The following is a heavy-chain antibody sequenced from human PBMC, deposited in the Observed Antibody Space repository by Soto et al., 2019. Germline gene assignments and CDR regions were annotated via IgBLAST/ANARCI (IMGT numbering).Heavy chain of an antibody. CDR3: ARDRPSGATHFDY. V-gene: IGHV4-59*01. Sequence: PSEALSLTCTVSGGAISKYYWSVIRQPPGQGLEWIGYIYYSGSTNYNPSLKSRVTISVDTSKNQFSPKLSSVTAADTAVYYCARDRPSGATHFDYWGQGTLVTVS. CDR1: GGAISKYY. CDR2: IYYSGST. D-gene: IGHD1-26*01. J-gene: IGHJ4*02.